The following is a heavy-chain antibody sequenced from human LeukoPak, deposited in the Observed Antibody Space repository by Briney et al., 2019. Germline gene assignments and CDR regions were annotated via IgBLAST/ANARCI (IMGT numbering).Heavy chain of an antibody. CDR3: ASCIMMAFGGLIVSHYYYYMDV. J-gene: IGHJ6*03. V-gene: IGHV1-46*01. CDR2: INPSGGST. D-gene: IGHD3-16*02. CDR1: GYTFTSYY. Sequence: ASVKVSCKASGYTFTSYYMHWVRQAPGQGLEWMGIINPSGGSTSYAQKFQGRVTITADESTSTAYMELSSLRSEDTAVYYCASCIMMAFGGLIVSHYYYYMDVWGKGTTVTISS.